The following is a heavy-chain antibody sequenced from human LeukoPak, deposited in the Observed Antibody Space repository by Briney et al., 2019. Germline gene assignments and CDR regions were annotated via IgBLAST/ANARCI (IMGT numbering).Heavy chain of an antibody. V-gene: IGHV3-21*01. Sequence: GGSLRLSCVASGFTFSSYTLNWVRQAPGKGLEWVSSITSSSTYIHYADSVKGRFTISRDNAKNSLYLQMNSLRAEDTAVYYCARAARDYDSSGYYNYWGQGTLVTVSS. D-gene: IGHD3-22*01. J-gene: IGHJ4*02. CDR3: ARAARDYDSSGYYNY. CDR2: ITSSSTYI. CDR1: GFTFSSYT.